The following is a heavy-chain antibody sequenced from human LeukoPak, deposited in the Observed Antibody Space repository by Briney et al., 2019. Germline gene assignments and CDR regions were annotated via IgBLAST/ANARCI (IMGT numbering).Heavy chain of an antibody. J-gene: IGHJ4*02. D-gene: IGHD2-2*01. V-gene: IGHV1-58*02. CDR3: AADRDCSSRSCDPHKFDH. CDR2: IVVGSGDT. Sequence: SVKVSCKASGFTFTRSAMQRVRQARGQRLEWLGWIVVGSGDTNYAQKFQERVTITRDMSTSTVYMELSSLRSEDTAVYYCAADRDCSSRSCDPHKFDHWGQGTLVTVSS. CDR1: GFTFTRSA.